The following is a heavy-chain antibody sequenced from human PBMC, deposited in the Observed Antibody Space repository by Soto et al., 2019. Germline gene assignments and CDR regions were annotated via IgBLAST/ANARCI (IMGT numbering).Heavy chain of an antibody. CDR1: GFTFSGSA. CDR2: IRSKANSYAT. D-gene: IGHD6-13*01. V-gene: IGHV3-73*01. Sequence: EVQLVESGGGLVQPGGSLKLSCAASGFTFSGSAMHWVRQASGKGLEWVGRIRSKANSYATAYAASVKGRFTISRDDSNNTAYLHMSSLKTEDTAVYYCTRHAIPAADPYNNWFDPWGQGTLVTVSS. CDR3: TRHAIPAADPYNNWFDP. J-gene: IGHJ5*02.